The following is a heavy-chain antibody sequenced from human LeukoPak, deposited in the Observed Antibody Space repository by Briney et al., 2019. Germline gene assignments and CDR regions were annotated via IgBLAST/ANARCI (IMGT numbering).Heavy chain of an antibody. CDR2: INPSGGST. J-gene: IGHJ6*03. V-gene: IGHV1-46*01. D-gene: IGHD4-17*01. Sequence: ASVKVSCKASGYTFTSYYMHWVRQAPGQGLEWMGIINPSGGSTSYAQKFQGRVTMTRDTSISTAYMELSRLRSDDTAVYYCARGTVTRIRYYYYYMDVWGKGTTVTISS. CDR1: GYTFTSYY. CDR3: ARGTVTRIRYYYYYMDV.